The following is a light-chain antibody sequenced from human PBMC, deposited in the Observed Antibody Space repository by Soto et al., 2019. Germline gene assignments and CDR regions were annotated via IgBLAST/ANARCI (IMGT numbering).Light chain of an antibody. CDR1: QSISSW. V-gene: IGKV1-5*01. CDR3: QQYNSYSPLT. CDR2: DAS. Sequence: DIQMTQSPTTLSASVVDRVTLPCRASQSISSWLAWYQQKPGKAPKLLIYDASSLESGVPSRFSGSGSGTEFTLTISSLQPDDFATYYCQQYNSYSPLTFGPGTKVDIK. J-gene: IGKJ3*01.